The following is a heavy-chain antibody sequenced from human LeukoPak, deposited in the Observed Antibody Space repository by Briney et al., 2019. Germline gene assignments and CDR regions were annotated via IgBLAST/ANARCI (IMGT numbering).Heavy chain of an antibody. CDR3: ARGRGVYGSGSSYYYYMDV. CDR2: IIPIFGTA. V-gene: IGHV1-69*13. Sequence: SVKVSCKASGGTFSSYAISWVRQAPGQGLEWMGGIIPIFGTANYAQKFQGRVTITADESTSTAYMELSSLRSEDTAVYYCARGRGVYGSGSSYYYYMDVWGKGTTVTVSS. D-gene: IGHD3-10*01. CDR1: GGTFSSYA. J-gene: IGHJ6*03.